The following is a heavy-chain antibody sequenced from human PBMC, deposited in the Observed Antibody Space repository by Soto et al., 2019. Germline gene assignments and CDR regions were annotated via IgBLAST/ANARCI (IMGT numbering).Heavy chain of an antibody. Sequence: PRGSLILSCSASGFTFSIYAMAWVRQPPGKGLEWVSFISGSGGSTYNADSVKGRFTISRDNSKNIVFLQMNSLRAEDTAVYYCAKDRLRDGSSRQGFDYWGQGTLVTSPQ. D-gene: IGHD6-6*01. V-gene: IGHV3-23*01. CDR1: GFTFSIYA. J-gene: IGHJ4*02. CDR2: ISGSGGST. CDR3: AKDRLRDGSSRQGFDY.